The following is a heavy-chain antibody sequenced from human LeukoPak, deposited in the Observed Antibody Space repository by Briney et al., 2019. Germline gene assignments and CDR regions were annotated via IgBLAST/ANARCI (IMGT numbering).Heavy chain of an antibody. V-gene: IGHV4-59*08. CDR2: IYYSGST. Sequence: SETQSLTCTVSGGSIRSDYWNWIPQPAGKGLEWIGYIYYSGSTKYNPSLKSRVTISVDTSKTQSSLKWSSVTAADTAVYYCAVMYSSSWYWFDPWGQGTLVTVSS. D-gene: IGHD6-13*01. CDR3: AVMYSSSWYWFDP. CDR1: GGSIRSDY. J-gene: IGHJ5*02.